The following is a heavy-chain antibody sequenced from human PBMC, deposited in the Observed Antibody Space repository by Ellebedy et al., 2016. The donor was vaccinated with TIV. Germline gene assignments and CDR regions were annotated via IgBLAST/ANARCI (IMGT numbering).Heavy chain of an antibody. J-gene: IGHJ1*01. CDR1: GGSLTSPY. D-gene: IGHD2-15*01. Sequence: MPSETLSLTCTVSGGSLTSPYFNWIRQSPGQGLDWSGSIHYRGRTNYNPSLKSRATISLDTSRNQFALSLKSATAADTALYYCATGRCSGRTCSLALQHWGQGTLVIVSS. CDR2: IHYRGRT. CDR3: ATGRCSGRTCSLALQH. V-gene: IGHV4-59*11.